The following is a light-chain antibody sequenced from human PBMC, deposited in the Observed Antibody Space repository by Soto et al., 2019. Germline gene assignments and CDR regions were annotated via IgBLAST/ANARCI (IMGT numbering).Light chain of an antibody. CDR3: QQYNDWWT. CDR1: QSVSNN. J-gene: IGKJ1*01. V-gene: IGKV3-15*01. CDR2: GAS. Sequence: EIVMTQNTGTLSVSPGESATLSCRASQSVSNNLTWYQQKPGQPPRLLIYGASTRATGVPGRFSGSGSGTEFTLTISSLQSEDFAVYYCQQYNDWWTVGQGTKVDIK.